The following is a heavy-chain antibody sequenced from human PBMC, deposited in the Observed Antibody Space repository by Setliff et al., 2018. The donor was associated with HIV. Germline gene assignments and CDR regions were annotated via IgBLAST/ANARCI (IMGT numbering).Heavy chain of an antibody. CDR1: GYSFINYA. CDR3: AVDRHAFDI. V-gene: IGHV7-4-1*02. Sequence: ASVKVSCKASGYSFINYAINWLRQAPGRGLEWMGWIHTEQGFPMYAQGFTGRFVFSLDPSVNTAYLQINSLTPEDGGVYYCAVDRHAFDIWGQVTVVTVSS. J-gene: IGHJ3*02. CDR2: IHTEQGFP.